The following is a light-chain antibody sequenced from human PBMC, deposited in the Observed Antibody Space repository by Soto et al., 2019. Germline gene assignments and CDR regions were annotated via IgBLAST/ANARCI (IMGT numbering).Light chain of an antibody. J-gene: IGLJ1*01. CDR2: EVS. Sequence: QSALTQPASVSGSPGQSITISCTGTSSDVGGYNYVSWYQQHPGKAPKLMIYEVSNRPSGVANRFSGSKSGNTASLTISGLHAEDEADYYCSSYTSSSNYVFGTGTKLTVL. V-gene: IGLV2-14*01. CDR3: SSYTSSSNYV. CDR1: SSDVGGYNY.